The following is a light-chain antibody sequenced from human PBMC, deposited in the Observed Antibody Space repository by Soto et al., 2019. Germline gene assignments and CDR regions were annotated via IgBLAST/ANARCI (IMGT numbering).Light chain of an antibody. Sequence: EIVLTQSPGILSLSPGARATLSCRASQNVAYTSLAWYQQRPGQAPRLLIYGTSTRATGTPDRFIGSGSGTAFSLTISSLEPEDVAVYYCRQYVTTPRTFGQGTKVE. V-gene: IGKV3-20*01. J-gene: IGKJ1*01. CDR3: RQYVTTPRT. CDR1: QNVAYTS. CDR2: GTS.